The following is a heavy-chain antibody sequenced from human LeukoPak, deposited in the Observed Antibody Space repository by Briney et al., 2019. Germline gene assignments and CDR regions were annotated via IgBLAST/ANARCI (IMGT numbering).Heavy chain of an antibody. D-gene: IGHD3-22*01. J-gene: IGHJ1*01. V-gene: IGHV1-69*02. CDR1: GGTFISYT. CDR2: ILPILGIA. Sequence: SVKVSCKACGGTFISYTISWVRQAPGQGLEWMGRILPILGIANYAQKFQGRVTITPDKSTNTAYMELSSLRSEDTAVYYCAGGPPYDSSGYYSFQHGRQGTLVTVSA. CDR3: AGGPPYDSSGYYSFQH.